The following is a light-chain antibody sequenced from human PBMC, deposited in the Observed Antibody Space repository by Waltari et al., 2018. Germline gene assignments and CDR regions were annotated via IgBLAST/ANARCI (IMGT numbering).Light chain of an antibody. CDR3: HHYGSSPPIT. Sequence: EIVLTQSPGTLSLSPGERATLSCRASQSVRNSNLGWYQQNPGQAPRLLIYSASTRATGITDRFSGSGSGMDFTLTISRLEPEDFAVYYCHHYGSSPPITFGGGTKVEIK. J-gene: IGKJ4*01. CDR1: QSVRNSN. CDR2: SAS. V-gene: IGKV3-20*01.